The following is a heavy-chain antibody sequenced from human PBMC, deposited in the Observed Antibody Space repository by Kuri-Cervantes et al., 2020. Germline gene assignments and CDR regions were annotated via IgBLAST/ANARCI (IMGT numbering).Heavy chain of an antibody. D-gene: IGHD6-19*01. CDR2: IYYSGST. CDR3: ARDRSSGWYLEYYFDY. V-gene: IGHV4-59*12. Sequence: SETLSLTCTVPGGSISSYYWSWIRLPPGKGLEWIGYIYYSGSTNYNPSLKSRVAISVDTSKNQFSLKLNSVTPEDTAVYYCARDRSSGWYLEYYFDYWGQGTLVTVSS. CDR1: GGSISSYY. J-gene: IGHJ4*02.